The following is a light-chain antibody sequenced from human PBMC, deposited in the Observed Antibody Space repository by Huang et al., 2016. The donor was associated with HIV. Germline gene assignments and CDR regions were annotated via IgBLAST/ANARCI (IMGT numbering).Light chain of an antibody. CDR2: GAS. CDR3: QQYGSSPYT. CDR1: HIVSSSF. J-gene: IGKJ2*01. Sequence: EIVLTQSPGTLSLSPGERATLSCRASHIVSSSFLAWYQQRPGQAPKLLIYGASRRASGIPDRFSASWSATDFTLTISRLEPEDFAVYFCQQYGSSPYTFGQGTNVEIK. V-gene: IGKV3-20*01.